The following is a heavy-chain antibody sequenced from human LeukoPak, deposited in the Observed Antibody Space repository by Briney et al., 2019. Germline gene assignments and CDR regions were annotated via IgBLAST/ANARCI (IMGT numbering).Heavy chain of an antibody. D-gene: IGHD2-21*01. CDR1: GFTFSSYA. V-gene: IGHV3-23*01. CDR3: ARVYVVAVSAQRGASDY. J-gene: IGHJ4*02. Sequence: GGSLRLSCAASGFTFSSYAMSWVRQAPGRGPEWVSAISATGDNTYNADSVKGRFTISRDNAKNTVHLQMNSLTAEDTAVYFCARVYVVAVSAQRGASDYWGQGVLVTVSS. CDR2: ISATGDNT.